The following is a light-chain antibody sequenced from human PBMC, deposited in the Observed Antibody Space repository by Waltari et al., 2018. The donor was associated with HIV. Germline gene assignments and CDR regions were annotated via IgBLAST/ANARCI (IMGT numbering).Light chain of an antibody. V-gene: IGKV3-15*01. CDR2: GVS. J-gene: IGKJ1*01. Sequence: LIMTQSPGSLSVSPGERVTLSCRASQSVSNNLAWFQHQRGQPPRPLIFGVSSKAAGVPDIFRGSGSGTEFNLTISGLRSEDFATYYCQQYHSWPWTFGQGTKVEV. CDR1: QSVSNN. CDR3: QQYHSWPWT.